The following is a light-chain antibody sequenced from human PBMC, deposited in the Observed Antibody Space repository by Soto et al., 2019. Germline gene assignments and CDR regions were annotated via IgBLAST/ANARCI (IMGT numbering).Light chain of an antibody. CDR1: SGSVSSNYY. CDR2: NTN. Sequence: QAVVTQEPSFSVSPGGTVTLTCGLSSGSVSSNYYPSWYQKTPGQPPRTLIYNTNTRSSGVPDRFSGSKSGTSASLAISGLQSEDEADYYCATWDVSLNGRVFGGGTKVTVL. V-gene: IGLV8-61*01. J-gene: IGLJ3*02. CDR3: ATWDVSLNGRV.